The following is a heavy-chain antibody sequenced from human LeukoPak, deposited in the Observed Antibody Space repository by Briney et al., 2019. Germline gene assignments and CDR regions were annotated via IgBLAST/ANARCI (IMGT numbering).Heavy chain of an antibody. CDR3: ARLEYSSSPLFDY. CDR2: FDPEDGET. V-gene: IGHV1-24*01. D-gene: IGHD6-6*01. J-gene: IGHJ4*02. Sequence: ASVKVSCKTSGYTFIGYYMHWVRQAPGKGREWMGGFDPEDGETIYAQKFQGRVTITRNTSISTAYMELSSLRSEDTAVYYYARLEYSSSPLFDYWGQGTLVTVSS. CDR1: GYTFIGYY.